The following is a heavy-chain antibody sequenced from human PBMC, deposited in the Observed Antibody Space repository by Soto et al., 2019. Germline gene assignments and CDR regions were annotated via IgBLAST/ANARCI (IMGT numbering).Heavy chain of an antibody. CDR1: GGSISSGTYS. CDR2: IYYSEST. D-gene: IGHD5-12*01. Sequence: SLTCAVSGGSISSGTYSWSWIRQPPGKGLEWVGNIYYSESTNYNPSLKSRVTISADTSKNQFSLKLSSVTAADTAVYYCARGYVYFDYWGQGVLVTVSS. J-gene: IGHJ4*02. V-gene: IGHV4-61*01. CDR3: ARGYVYFDY.